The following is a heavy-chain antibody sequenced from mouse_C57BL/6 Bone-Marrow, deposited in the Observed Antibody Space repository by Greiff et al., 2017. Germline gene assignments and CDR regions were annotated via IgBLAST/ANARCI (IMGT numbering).Heavy chain of an antibody. CDR2: ISDGGSYT. CDR3: ARGLYYYGSSYFAY. CDR1: GFTFSSYA. V-gene: IGHV5-4*03. J-gene: IGHJ3*01. D-gene: IGHD1-1*01. Sequence: EVNVVESGGDLVKPGGSLKLSCAASGFTFSSYAMSWVRQTPEKRLEWVATISDGGSYTYYPDNVKGRFTISRDNAKNNLYLQMSHLKSEDTAMYYCARGLYYYGSSYFAYWGQGTLVTVSA.